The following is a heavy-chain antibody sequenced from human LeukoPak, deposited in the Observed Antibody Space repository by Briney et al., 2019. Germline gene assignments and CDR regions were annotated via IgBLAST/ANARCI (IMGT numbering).Heavy chain of an antibody. CDR3: AKDGAWLRFDD. CDR1: GFNFVDFA. Sequence: GGSLRLSCAASGFNFVDFAMHWVRQVPGKGLEWVSGISPGGGPTYYADSVRGRFTISRDDSKNTLYLQMKNLRAEDTAVYYCAKDGAWLRFDDWGQGILVTVSS. CDR2: ISPGGGPT. J-gene: IGHJ4*02. D-gene: IGHD5-12*01. V-gene: IGHV3-23*01.